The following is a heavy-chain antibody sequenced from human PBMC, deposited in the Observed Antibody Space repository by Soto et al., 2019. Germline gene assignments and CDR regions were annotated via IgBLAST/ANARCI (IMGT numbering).Heavy chain of an antibody. D-gene: IGHD3-22*01. Sequence: QVQLVQSGAEVKKPGSSVKVSCKASGGTFSSYGISWVRQAPGQGLEWLGGTIPNLGTALDALKFQGTVTISADESTSTAYMEVSSLSYEDTAVYYSTRIRSNSSSYDLDYWGQGSPVTVTS. CDR3: TRIRSNSSSYDLDY. V-gene: IGHV1-69*12. CDR1: GGTFSSYG. CDR2: TIPNLGTA. J-gene: IGHJ4*02.